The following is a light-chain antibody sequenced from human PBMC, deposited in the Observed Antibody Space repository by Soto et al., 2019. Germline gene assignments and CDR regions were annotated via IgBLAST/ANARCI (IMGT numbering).Light chain of an antibody. CDR3: MQALQTPT. CDR2: LGS. V-gene: IGKV2-28*01. J-gene: IGKJ2*01. CDR1: QSLLHSNGYNY. Sequence: DIVMTQSPLSLPVTPGEPASISCRSSQSLLHSNGYNYLDWYLQKPGQSPQLLIYLGSNRASGVPDRFRGSGSGTDFTLNISRVEAEDVGVYYCMQALQTPTFGQGTKLEIK.